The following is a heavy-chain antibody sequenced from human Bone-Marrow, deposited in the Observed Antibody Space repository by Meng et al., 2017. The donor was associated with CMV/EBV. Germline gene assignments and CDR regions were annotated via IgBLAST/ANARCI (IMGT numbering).Heavy chain of an antibody. J-gene: IGHJ5*02. CDR1: GFTFSGSA. CDR2: IKNKVNNYAT. D-gene: IGHD3-3*02. CDR3: TRLGPLDFRFDP. V-gene: IGHV3-73*01. Sequence: SGFTFSGSAMHWVRQASGKGLEWVGRIKNKVNNYATAYAASVRGRFTISRGDSKNMAYLQMNGLKIEDTAVYYCTRLGPLDFRFDPWGQGTLVTVSS.